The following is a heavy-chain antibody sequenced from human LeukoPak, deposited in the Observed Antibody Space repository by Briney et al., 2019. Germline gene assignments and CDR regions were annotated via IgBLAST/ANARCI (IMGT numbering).Heavy chain of an antibody. CDR2: ISSSSSTI. J-gene: IGHJ5*02. CDR1: GFTFSSYS. CDR3: ARDLLDYDSSTNWFDP. D-gene: IGHD3-22*01. Sequence: GGSLRLSCAASGFTFSSYSMNWVRQAPGKGLEWVSYISSSSSTIYYADSVKGRFTISRDNAKNSLYLQMNSLRAEDTAVYYCARDLLDYDSSTNWFDPWGQGTLVTVSS. V-gene: IGHV3-48*04.